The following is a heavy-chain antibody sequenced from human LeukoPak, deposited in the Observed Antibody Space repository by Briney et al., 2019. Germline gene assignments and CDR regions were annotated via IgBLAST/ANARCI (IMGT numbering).Heavy chain of an antibody. D-gene: IGHD6-13*01. CDR1: GGSIGSYF. CDR2: MYYSGST. J-gene: IGHJ4*02. CDR3: AGGDSSSWIDY. Sequence: PSETLSLTCTVSGGSIGSYFWYWIRQPPGKGLEWIGNMYYSGSTNYNPSLKSRVTISVDSSKNQFSLKLSSVTAADTAVYYCAGGDSSSWIDYWGQGTLVTISS. V-gene: IGHV4-59*01.